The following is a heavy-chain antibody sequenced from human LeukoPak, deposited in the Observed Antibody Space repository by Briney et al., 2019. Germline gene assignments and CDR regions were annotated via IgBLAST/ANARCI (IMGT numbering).Heavy chain of an antibody. CDR3: ARVGYNWNLWFDF. V-gene: IGHV4-59*08. CDR2: IYYSGYT. J-gene: IGHJ3*01. D-gene: IGHD1-7*01. Sequence: SETLSLTCTVSGGSISSYYWSWIRQPPGKGLKWIGNIYYSGYTTYSPSLRSRVTISVDTSKNQFSLKVNSVTAADTAVYYCARVGYNWNLWFDFWGQGTTVTVSS. CDR1: GGSISSYY.